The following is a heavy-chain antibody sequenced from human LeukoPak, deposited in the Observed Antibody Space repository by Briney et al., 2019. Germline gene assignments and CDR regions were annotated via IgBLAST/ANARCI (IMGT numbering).Heavy chain of an antibody. V-gene: IGHV3-53*01. J-gene: IGHJ3*01. Sequence: GGSLRLSCAASGFTVRSSYMSWVRQAPGKGLEWVSVIYSGGSPDYADSAKGRFTISSDNSKNTLYLQMNSLRVEDTAVYYCAKEKDTIYFDLWGQGTLVTVSA. CDR3: AKEKDTIYFDL. CDR2: IYSGGSP. D-gene: IGHD2-21*01. CDR1: GFTVRSSY.